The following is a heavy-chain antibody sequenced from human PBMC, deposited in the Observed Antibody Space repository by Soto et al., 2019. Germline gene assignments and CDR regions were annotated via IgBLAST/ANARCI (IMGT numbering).Heavy chain of an antibody. V-gene: IGHV1-2*02. CDR3: ARGDYGTGGYPFHYFDY. CDR2: INPDSGAT. J-gene: IGHJ4*02. D-gene: IGHD2-8*02. CDR1: GYSFTGYY. Sequence: HEHLVQSGAEAKRPGASLKVSCKASGYSFTGYYIHWVRQAPGQGLEWMGWINPDSGATNYAQNFQGRVTLTSDTSISTASMDLTSLTSDDTAVYYCARGDYGTGGYPFHYFDYWGQGTLVIVSS.